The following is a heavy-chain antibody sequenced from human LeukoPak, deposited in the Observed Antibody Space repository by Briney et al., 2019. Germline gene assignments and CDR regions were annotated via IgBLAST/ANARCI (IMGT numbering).Heavy chain of an antibody. Sequence: ASVKVSCKASGYTFTGYYMHWVRQAPGQGLEWMGWINPNSGGTNYAQKFQGRVTMTRDTSISTAYMELSRLRSDDTAAYYCARDQAPGSYDTTFDYWGQGTLVTVSS. CDR2: INPNSGGT. V-gene: IGHV1-2*02. CDR3: ARDQAPGSYDTTFDY. D-gene: IGHD1-26*01. J-gene: IGHJ4*02. CDR1: GYTFTGYY.